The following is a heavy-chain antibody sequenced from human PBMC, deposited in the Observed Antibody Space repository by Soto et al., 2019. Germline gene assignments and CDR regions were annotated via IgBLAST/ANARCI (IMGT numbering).Heavy chain of an antibody. D-gene: IGHD3-22*01. Sequence: ASVKVSCKASGITFSTYAIHWVRQAPGQRLEWMGWINAGNGNTRYSQKFQGRVTLTRDTSASTAYMDLSSLRSEDTAIYYYDNSGLPFDPWGQGTLVTVSS. CDR3: DNSGLPFDP. J-gene: IGHJ5*02. CDR1: GITFSTYA. CDR2: INAGNGNT. V-gene: IGHV1-3*01.